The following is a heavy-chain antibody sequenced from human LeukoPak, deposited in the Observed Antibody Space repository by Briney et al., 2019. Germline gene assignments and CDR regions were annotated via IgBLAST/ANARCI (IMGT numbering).Heavy chain of an antibody. Sequence: SETLSLTCAVSGYSISSGYYWGWIRQPPGKGVEWIGGIYHSGSTYYNPSLKSRVTISVDTSKSQFALKLSCVTAADTAVYYCARGGGAFDIWGQGTMVTVSS. V-gene: IGHV4-38-2*01. J-gene: IGHJ3*02. CDR2: IYHSGST. CDR3: ARGGGAFDI. CDR1: GYSISSGYY. D-gene: IGHD3-16*01.